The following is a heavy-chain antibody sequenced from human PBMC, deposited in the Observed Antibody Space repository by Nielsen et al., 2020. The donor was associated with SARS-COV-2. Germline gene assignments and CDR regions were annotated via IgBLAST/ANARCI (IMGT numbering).Heavy chain of an antibody. CDR3: VNSGYDYSGYYYYGMDV. J-gene: IGHJ6*02. CDR2: INQDGSET. D-gene: IGHD5-12*01. CDR1: GFTFSSYW. Sequence: GESLKISCAVSGFTFSSYWMTWVRQAPGKGLEWVANINQDGSETHYVDSVKGRFTVSRDNAENSLFLQMNSLRAEDTAVYYCVNSGYDYSGYYYYGMDVWGQGTTVTVSS. V-gene: IGHV3-7*03.